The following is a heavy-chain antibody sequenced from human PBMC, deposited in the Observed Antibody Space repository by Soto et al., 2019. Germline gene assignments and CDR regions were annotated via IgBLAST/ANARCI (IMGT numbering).Heavy chain of an antibody. CDR3: ARLDEVLRFLVDT. J-gene: IGHJ5*02. Sequence: QLKLQEAGSGLVKPLETLSLTCGVSGDSVSTNRYSWGWIRQPPGKGLEWIGYSYHTGTTYYNPSLKTRVTIYVDRSKNNFSLNLTSVTAADTALYYCARLDEVLRFLVDTWGQGTLVTVSS. V-gene: IGHV4-30-2*01. D-gene: IGHD3-3*01. CDR1: GDSVSTNRYS. CDR2: SYHTGTT.